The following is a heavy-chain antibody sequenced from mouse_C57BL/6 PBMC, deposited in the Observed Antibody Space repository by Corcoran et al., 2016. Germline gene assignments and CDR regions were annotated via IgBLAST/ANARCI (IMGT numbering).Heavy chain of an antibody. Sequence: QVQLQQSGAELVKPGASVKISCKASGYAFSSYWMNWVKQRPGKGLEGIGQIYPGDGDTNYNGKFKGKATLTADKSSSTAYMQLSSLTSEDSAVYFCARRFNKSVVANAMDYWGQGTSVTVSS. J-gene: IGHJ4*01. V-gene: IGHV1-80*01. CDR1: GYAFSSYW. CDR3: ARRFNKSVVANAMDY. D-gene: IGHD1-1*01. CDR2: IYPGDGDT.